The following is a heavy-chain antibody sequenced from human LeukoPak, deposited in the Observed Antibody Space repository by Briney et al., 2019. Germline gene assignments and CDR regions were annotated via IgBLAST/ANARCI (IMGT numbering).Heavy chain of an antibody. CDR2: ISTSGST. CDR3: ARFNYDILTGYSPGSSLAFDI. D-gene: IGHD3-9*01. CDR1: GVSISGGTYY. V-gene: IGHV4-61*02. Sequence: SQTLSLTCTVSGVSISGGTYYWSWVRQPAGKGLEWIGRISTSGSTNYNPSLKSRVTISVDTSKNQFSLKLSSVTAADTAVYYRARFNYDILTGYSPGSSLAFDIWGQGTMVTVSS. J-gene: IGHJ3*02.